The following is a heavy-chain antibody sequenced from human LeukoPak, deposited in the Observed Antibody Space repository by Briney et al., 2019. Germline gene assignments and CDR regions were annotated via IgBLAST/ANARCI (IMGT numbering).Heavy chain of an antibody. CDR1: GGSISSSSYY. CDR2: IYYSGST. J-gene: IGHJ4*02. CDR3: ARDVAGNTFDY. V-gene: IGHV4-39*07. Sequence: PSETLSLTCTVSGGSISSSSYYWGWIRQPPGKGLEWIGSIYYSGSTYYNPPLKSRVTISVDTAKSQFSLRLTSMTAADTAVYYCARDVAGNTFDYWGQGTLVTVSS. D-gene: IGHD5-12*01.